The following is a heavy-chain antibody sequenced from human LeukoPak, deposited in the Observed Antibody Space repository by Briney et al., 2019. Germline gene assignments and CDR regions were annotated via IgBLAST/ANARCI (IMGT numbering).Heavy chain of an antibody. CDR3: ARQGYYDSSGYYRDY. D-gene: IGHD3-22*01. CDR2: IYYSGST. Sequence: SETLSLTCTVSGGSISSYYWSWIRQPPGKGLEWIGYIYYSGSTNYNPSLKSRVTISVDTSKNRFSLKLSSVTAADTAVYYCARQGYYDSSGYYRDYWGQGTLVTVSS. CDR1: GGSISSYY. J-gene: IGHJ4*02. V-gene: IGHV4-59*08.